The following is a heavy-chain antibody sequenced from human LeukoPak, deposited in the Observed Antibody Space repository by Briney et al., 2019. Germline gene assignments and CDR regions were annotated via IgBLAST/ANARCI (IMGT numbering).Heavy chain of an antibody. CDR1: GGSISSSPYY. Sequence: SETLSLTCTVSGGSISSSPYYWGWIRQPPGTGLEWIGSIYYSGTTHYNPSLESRVTISVDTSKNQFSLKLASVTAADTAIYYCAKGAGGFSYYNWFDPWGQGTLVTVSS. D-gene: IGHD5-18*01. J-gene: IGHJ5*02. CDR3: AKGAGGFSYYNWFDP. V-gene: IGHV4-39*07. CDR2: IYYSGTT.